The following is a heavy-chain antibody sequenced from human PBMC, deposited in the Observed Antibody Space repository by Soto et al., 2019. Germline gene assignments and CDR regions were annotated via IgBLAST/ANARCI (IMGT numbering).Heavy chain of an antibody. J-gene: IGHJ4*02. CDR2: IYSSGST. Sequence: SETLSLTCTVSGGSISTYYWNWIRQPAGKGLEWIGRIYSSGSTNYNPSLKSRVTMSVDTSKNQFSLKLGSVTVADTAVYFCARNFYGDYAFHYWGQGIPVTVSS. CDR1: GGSISTYY. D-gene: IGHD4-17*01. V-gene: IGHV4-4*07. CDR3: ARNFYGDYAFHY.